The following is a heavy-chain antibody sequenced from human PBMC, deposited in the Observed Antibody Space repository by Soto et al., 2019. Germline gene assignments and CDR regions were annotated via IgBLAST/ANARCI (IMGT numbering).Heavy chain of an antibody. Sequence: GESLKISCKGSGYSFTSYWIGWVRQMPGKGLEWMGIIYSGDSDIRYSPSFQGQVTISSDKSISTAYLQWNSLKASDTAMYYCARGSYGPISYYYYRMDVLGQGTTVTVSS. V-gene: IGHV5-51*01. CDR3: ARGSYGPISYYYYRMDV. CDR1: GYSFTSYW. CDR2: IYSGDSDI. D-gene: IGHD1-26*01. J-gene: IGHJ6*02.